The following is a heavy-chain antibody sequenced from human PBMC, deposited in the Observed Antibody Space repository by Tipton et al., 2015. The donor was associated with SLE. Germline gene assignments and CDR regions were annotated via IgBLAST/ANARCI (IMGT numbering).Heavy chain of an antibody. CDR3: ARDPVAGRGIDY. J-gene: IGHJ4*02. CDR2: IYTSGST. Sequence: LRLSCTVSGGSISSGSHYWSWIRQPAGKGLEWIGRIYTSGSTNYNPSLKSRVTISVDTSKNQFSLKRSSVPAADTAVYYCARDPVAGRGIDYWGQGTLVTVSS. CDR1: GGSISSGSHY. D-gene: IGHD6-19*01. V-gene: IGHV4-61*02.